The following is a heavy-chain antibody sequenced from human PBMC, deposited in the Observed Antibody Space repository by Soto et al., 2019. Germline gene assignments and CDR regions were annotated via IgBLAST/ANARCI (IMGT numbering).Heavy chain of an antibody. D-gene: IGHD1-1*01. CDR1: VYTFTSYD. CDR3: ARERTGTTSMDV. CDR2: MNPNSGNT. J-gene: IGHJ6*02. Sequence: QVQLVQSGAEVKKPGASVKVSCKASVYTFTSYDINWVRQATGQGLEWMGWMNPNSGNTGYAQKFQGRVTMTRNTSISRAYMELSSMRSEDTAVYYCARERTGTTSMDVWGQGTTVTVSS. V-gene: IGHV1-8*01.